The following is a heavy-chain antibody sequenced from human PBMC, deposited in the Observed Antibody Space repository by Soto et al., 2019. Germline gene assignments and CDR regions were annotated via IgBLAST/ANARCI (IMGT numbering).Heavy chain of an antibody. CDR1: GFTFSSYS. J-gene: IGHJ4*02. CDR3: AKAPQYYDFWSGYYPTIDY. V-gene: IGHV3-23*01. D-gene: IGHD3-3*01. CDR2: ISGSGGST. Sequence: GGSLRLSCAASGFTFSSYSMNWVRQAPGKGLEWVSYISGSGGSTYYADSVKGRFTISRDNSKNTLFLQMNSLRAEDTAVYYFAKAPQYYDFWSGYYPTIDYWGQGTLVTVSS.